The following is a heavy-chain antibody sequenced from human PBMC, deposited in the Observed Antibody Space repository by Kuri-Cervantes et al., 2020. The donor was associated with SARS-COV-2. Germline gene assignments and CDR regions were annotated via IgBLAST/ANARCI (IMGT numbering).Heavy chain of an antibody. D-gene: IGHD3-3*01. V-gene: IGHV3-23*01. CDR2: ISGSGGST. CDR3: AKEFLGKYDFWSGYRDAFDI. Sequence: GESLKISCAASGFTLSSYAMSWVRQAPGKGLEWVSAISGSGGSTYYADSVKGRFTISRDNSKNTPYLQMNSLRAEDTAVYYCAKEFLGKYDFWSGYRDAFDIWGQGTMVTVSS. J-gene: IGHJ3*02. CDR1: GFTLSSYA.